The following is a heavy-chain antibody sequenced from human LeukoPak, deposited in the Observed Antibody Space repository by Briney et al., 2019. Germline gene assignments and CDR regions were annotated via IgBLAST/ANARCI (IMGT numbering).Heavy chain of an antibody. Sequence: GASVKVSCKASGYTFTSYGISWVRQAPGQGLEWMGWISVYNGNTNYAQKFQGRVTTTTDTSTSTAYMELRSLRSDDTAVYYCARDLVHHRLLATGYNWFDPWGQGTLVTVSS. CDR2: ISVYNGNT. D-gene: IGHD3-9*01. J-gene: IGHJ5*02. CDR3: ARDLVHHRLLATGYNWFDP. CDR1: GYTFTSYG. V-gene: IGHV1-18*04.